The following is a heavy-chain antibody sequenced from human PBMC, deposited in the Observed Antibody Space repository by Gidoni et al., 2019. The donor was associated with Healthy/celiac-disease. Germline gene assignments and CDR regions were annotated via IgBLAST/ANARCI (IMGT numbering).Heavy chain of an antibody. CDR1: GVTFNSYG. J-gene: IGHJ4*02. V-gene: IGHV3-33*01. CDR2: IWFDGRNK. CDR3: ARGNSHFEY. Sequence: QVQLVESGGGVVQPGRSLRRSRAASGVTFNSYGVHWVRQAPGKGLGWLAIIWFDGRNKFYADSVKGRFTISRDNSKNTLYLQMNSLRAEDTAMYYCARGNSHFEYWGQGTLVTVSS. D-gene: IGHD6-13*01.